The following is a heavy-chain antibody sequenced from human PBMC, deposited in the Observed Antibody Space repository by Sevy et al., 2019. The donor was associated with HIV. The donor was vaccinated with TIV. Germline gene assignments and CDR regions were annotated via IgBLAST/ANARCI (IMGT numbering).Heavy chain of an antibody. J-gene: IGHJ4*02. V-gene: IGHV3-30-3*01. Sequence: GGSLRLSCAASGFTFSSYAMHWVRQAPGKGLEWVAVISYDGSNKYNADSGKGGLTISRDNSKNTRYLQMNGLRAEETAVYYFAREHPSSICSGGSCYPDGYFDYWGQGTLVTVSS. CDR3: AREHPSSICSGGSCYPDGYFDY. CDR2: ISYDGSNK. CDR1: GFTFSSYA. D-gene: IGHD2-15*01.